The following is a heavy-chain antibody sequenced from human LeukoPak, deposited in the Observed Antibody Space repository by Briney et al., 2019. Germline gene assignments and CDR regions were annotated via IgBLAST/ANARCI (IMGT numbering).Heavy chain of an antibody. CDR2: ISSSGSTI. CDR1: GFTFSSYE. D-gene: IGHD3-3*01. J-gene: IGHJ6*03. CDR3: AKTSLSDASGHYYYMDV. Sequence: GGSLRLSCAASGFTFSSYEMDWVRQAPGKRLEWVSYISSSGSTIYYADPVKGRFTISRDNSQNTVSLQVNNLRTEDTALYYCAKTSLSDASGHYYYMDVWGKGTTVTVSS. V-gene: IGHV3-48*03.